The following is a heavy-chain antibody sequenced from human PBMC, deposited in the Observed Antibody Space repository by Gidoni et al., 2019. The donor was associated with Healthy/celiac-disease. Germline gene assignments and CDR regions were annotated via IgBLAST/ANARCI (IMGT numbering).Heavy chain of an antibody. D-gene: IGHD3-22*01. V-gene: IGHV3-30-3*01. CDR1: GFTFSSYA. J-gene: IGHJ6*02. Sequence: VQLVASGGGVVQPGRSLRPSCAASGFTFSSYAMPWVRQAPGKGREWVEVKSYDGSNKYYADSVKGRFTISRDNSKNTLYLQMNSLRAEDTAVYYCAREYYYDSSGYYYYYYYGMDVWDQGTTVTVSS. CDR2: KSYDGSNK. CDR3: AREYYYDSSGYYYYYYYGMDV.